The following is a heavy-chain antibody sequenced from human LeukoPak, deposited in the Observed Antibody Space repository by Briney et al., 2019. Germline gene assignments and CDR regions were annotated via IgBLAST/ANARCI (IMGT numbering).Heavy chain of an antibody. CDR1: GFTFSSYS. Sequence: PGGSLRLSCAASGFTFSSYSMNWVRQAPGKGLEWVSSISSSSSYIYYADSVKGRFTISRDNAKNSLYLQMNSLRAEDTAVYYCARDEDYYGSGSPRRRAFDIWGQGTMVTVSS. V-gene: IGHV3-21*01. J-gene: IGHJ3*02. CDR3: ARDEDYYGSGSPRRRAFDI. D-gene: IGHD3-10*01. CDR2: ISSSSSYI.